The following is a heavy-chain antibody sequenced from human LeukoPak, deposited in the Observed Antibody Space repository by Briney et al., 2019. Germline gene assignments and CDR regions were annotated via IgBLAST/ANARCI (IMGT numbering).Heavy chain of an antibody. CDR3: ARSDLGRGYSYGYGAFDI. D-gene: IGHD5-18*01. CDR2: INPNSGGT. CDR1: GYTFTGFY. V-gene: IGHV1-2*02. J-gene: IGHJ3*02. Sequence: GASVKVSCKASGYTFTGFYMHWVRQAPGQGLEWMGWINPNSGGTDYAQKFQGRVTMARDTSISTAYMELSRLRSDDTAVYYCARSDLGRGYSYGYGAFDIWGQGTMVTVSS.